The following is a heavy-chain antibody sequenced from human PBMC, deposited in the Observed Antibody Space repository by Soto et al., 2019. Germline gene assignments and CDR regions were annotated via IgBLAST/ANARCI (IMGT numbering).Heavy chain of an antibody. Sequence: GGSLRLSCAASGFTFSSYGMHWVRQAPGKGLEWVAVISYDGSNKYYADSVKGRFTISRDNSKNTLYLQMNSLRAEDTAVYYCAKDYYGSEGYGMDVWGQGTTVTVSS. CDR1: GFTFSSYG. J-gene: IGHJ6*02. D-gene: IGHD3-10*01. CDR2: ISYDGSNK. CDR3: AKDYYGSEGYGMDV. V-gene: IGHV3-30*18.